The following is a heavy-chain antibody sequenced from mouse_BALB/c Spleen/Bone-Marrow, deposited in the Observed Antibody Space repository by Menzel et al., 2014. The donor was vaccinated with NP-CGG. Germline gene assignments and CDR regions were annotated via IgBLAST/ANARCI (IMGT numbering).Heavy chain of an antibody. Sequence: EVKLMESGGGLVKPGGSLKLSCAASGFAFSSYDMSWVRQTPEKRLEWVACISSGGGSTYYPDTVKGRFTISRDNAKNTLYLQMSSLKSEDTAMYYCARPLYYYGSSPFYAMDYWGQGTSVTVSS. J-gene: IGHJ4*01. CDR2: ISSGGGST. CDR3: ARPLYYYGSSPFYAMDY. CDR1: GFAFSSYD. V-gene: IGHV5-12-1*01. D-gene: IGHD1-1*01.